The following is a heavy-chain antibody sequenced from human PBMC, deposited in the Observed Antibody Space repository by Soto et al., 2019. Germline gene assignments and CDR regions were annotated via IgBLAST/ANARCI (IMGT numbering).Heavy chain of an antibody. D-gene: IGHD6-19*01. V-gene: IGHV1-69*02. J-gene: IGHJ5*02. CDR1: GGTFSSYI. Sequence: QVQLVQSGAEVKKPGSSVKVSCKASGGTFSSYIISWVRQAPGQGLEWMGRIIPIVGIANYAQRFQGRVTITADKSTSTAYMEISSLSSEVTSVYYCARGGLAGFDPLGQGTLVTVSS. CDR3: ARGGLAGFDP. CDR2: IIPIVGIA.